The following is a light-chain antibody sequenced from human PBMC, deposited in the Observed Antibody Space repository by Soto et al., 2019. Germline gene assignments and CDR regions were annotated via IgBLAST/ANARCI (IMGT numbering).Light chain of an antibody. Sequence: EIVLTQSPATLSLSPGEKATLSCRASPSVSSYLAWYQQKPGQAPRLLIHDASIRATGIPARFSGTGSETDFSLTLCGLEPEDFAVYYCQQRSNWPWTFGQGTKVEIK. CDR3: QQRSNWPWT. J-gene: IGKJ1*01. CDR2: DAS. CDR1: PSVSSY. V-gene: IGKV3-11*01.